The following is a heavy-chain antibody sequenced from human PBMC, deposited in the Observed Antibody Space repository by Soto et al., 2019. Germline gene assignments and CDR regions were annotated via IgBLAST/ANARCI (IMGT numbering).Heavy chain of an antibody. J-gene: IGHJ6*02. Sequence: SATLSLTCIVSGGSISRSNYNWGWTRQSPGKGLEWIGSIFYNGNTYYNPSLQSRVFISADTSKNQFSLDLTSVTAADTAVYYCARNAYQLPNFSYYYGLDVWGQGTSVTVSS. CDR2: IFYNGNT. V-gene: IGHV4-39*01. D-gene: IGHD2-2*01. CDR3: ARNAYQLPNFSYYYGLDV. CDR1: GGSISRSNYN.